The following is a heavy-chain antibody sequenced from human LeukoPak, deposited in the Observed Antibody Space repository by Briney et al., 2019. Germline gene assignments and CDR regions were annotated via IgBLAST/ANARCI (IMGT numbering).Heavy chain of an antibody. CDR3: ARFSLVVVAAFDY. Sequence: SQTLSLTCAISGDSVSTNSAAWNWIRQSPSRGLEWLGRTYYRSKWYNDYAVSVKSRITFNPDTSKNQFSLKLSSVTAADTAVYYCARFSLVVVAAFDYWGQGTLVTVSS. V-gene: IGHV6-1*01. J-gene: IGHJ4*02. D-gene: IGHD2-15*01. CDR1: GDSVSTNSAA. CDR2: TYYRSKWYN.